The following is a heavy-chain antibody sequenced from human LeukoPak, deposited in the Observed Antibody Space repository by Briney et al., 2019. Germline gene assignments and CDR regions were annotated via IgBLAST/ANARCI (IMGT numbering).Heavy chain of an antibody. CDR1: GGSISSYY. CDR2: IYYSGST. V-gene: IGHV4-59*08. Sequence: SETLSLTCTVSGGSISSYYWSWIRQPPGKGLEWIGYIYYSGSTNYNPSLKSRVTISVDTSKNQFSLELNSVTAADTAVYYCARHATVTSFTFAHWGQGTLVTVSS. J-gene: IGHJ4*02. CDR3: ARHATVTSFTFAH. D-gene: IGHD4-17*01.